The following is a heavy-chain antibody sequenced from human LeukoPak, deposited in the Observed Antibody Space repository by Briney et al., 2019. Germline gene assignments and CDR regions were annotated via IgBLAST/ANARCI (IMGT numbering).Heavy chain of an antibody. CDR3: ARFKDGYNRFDS. CDR2: ISGSGART. J-gene: IGHJ4*02. V-gene: IGHV3-23*01. Sequence: GGSLRLSCAASGLTFTNYVMNWVRQAPGKGLEWVSGISGSGARTYYADSVKGRFTISRDNSKNTLYLQMNSLRAEDTAVYYCARFKDGYNRFDSWGQGTLVTVSS. CDR1: GLTFTNYV. D-gene: IGHD5-24*01.